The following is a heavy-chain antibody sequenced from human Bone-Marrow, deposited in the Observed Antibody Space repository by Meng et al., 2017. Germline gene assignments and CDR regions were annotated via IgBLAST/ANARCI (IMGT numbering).Heavy chain of an antibody. CDR1: GFTFSSYA. V-gene: IGHV3-30*04. D-gene: IGHD6-19*01. CDR2: ISYDGSNK. CDR3: ASSAWYKFDY. J-gene: IGHJ4*02. Sequence: GGSLRLSCAASGFTFSSYAMHWVRQAPGKGLEWVAVISYDGSNKYYADSVKGRFTISRDNGKNSLYLQMNSLRAEDTATYYCASSAWYKFDYWGQGTLVTVSS.